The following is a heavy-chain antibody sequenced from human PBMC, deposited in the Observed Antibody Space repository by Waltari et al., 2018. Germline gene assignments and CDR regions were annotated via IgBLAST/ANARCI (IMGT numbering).Heavy chain of an antibody. Sequence: QVQLVESGGGVVQPGGSLRLSCAASGFTFSSYGMQWVRQAPGKGLEWVAFIRYDGSNKYYADSVKGRFTISRDNSKNTLYLQMNSLRAEDTAVYYCAKDLTLGEFDPWGQGTLVTVSS. D-gene: IGHD3-10*01. CDR3: AKDLTLGEFDP. J-gene: IGHJ5*02. CDR2: IRYDGSNK. CDR1: GFTFSSYG. V-gene: IGHV3-30*02.